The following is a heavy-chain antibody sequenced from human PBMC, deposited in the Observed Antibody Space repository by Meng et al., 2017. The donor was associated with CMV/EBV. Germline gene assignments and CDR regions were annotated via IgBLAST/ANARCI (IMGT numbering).Heavy chain of an antibody. CDR3: AKDARSLGLGYCSSTSCYNWCDP. D-gene: IGHD2-2*01. Sequence: GESLKISCAASGFTFSSYGMHWVRPAPGKGLEWVAFIRYDGSTKYYADSVKGRFTISRDNSKNTLYLQMNSLRAEDTAVYYCAKDARSLGLGYCSSTSCYNWCDPWGQGTLVTVSS. CDR1: GFTFSSYG. V-gene: IGHV3-30*02. J-gene: IGHJ5*02. CDR2: IRYDGSTK.